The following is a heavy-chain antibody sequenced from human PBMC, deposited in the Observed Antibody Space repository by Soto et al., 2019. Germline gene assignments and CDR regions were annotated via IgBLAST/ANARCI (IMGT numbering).Heavy chain of an antibody. V-gene: IGHV3-74*01. Sequence: EVQLVESGGGLVQPGESLRLSCEASGFTFSNHWMHWVRQAPGKGPVWVARIKTDGSTTNYADYVKGRFTVSRDNAKNTLFLQMNSLRVEDTAVYYCARNWKGVDYWGQGTVVTVSS. CDR1: GFTFSNHW. CDR3: ARNWKGVDY. CDR2: IKTDGSTT. D-gene: IGHD1-1*01. J-gene: IGHJ4*02.